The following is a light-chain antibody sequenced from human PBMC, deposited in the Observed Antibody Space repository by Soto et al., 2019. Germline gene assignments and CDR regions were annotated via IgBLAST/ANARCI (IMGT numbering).Light chain of an antibody. CDR2: EAS. J-gene: IGKJ1*01. V-gene: IGKV1-6*01. Sequence: AIPVTQSPSSLSASVGDRVTISCRASQGIGNDLGWYQQKPGKAPKLLIYEASTLQTGVATRFSGSGSGTDFTLTISSLQPEDVATYYCLHDYVYPLTFGQGTKVEVK. CDR3: LHDYVYPLT. CDR1: QGIGND.